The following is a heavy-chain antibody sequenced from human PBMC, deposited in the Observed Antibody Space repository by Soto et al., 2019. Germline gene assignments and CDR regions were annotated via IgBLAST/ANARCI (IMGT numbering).Heavy chain of an antibody. CDR2: MYRDGKT. Sequence: SETLSLTCAVSGYSISSGYYWGWIRQSPGKGLEWIGSMYRDGKTYYNPSLKSRVTISGDTSKNQFSLKLTSVTAADTAVYYCARSGDTMVRGVIIFHYYGMDVWGQGTTVTVSS. CDR3: ARSGDTMVRGVIIFHYYGMDV. J-gene: IGHJ6*02. CDR1: GYSISSGYY. D-gene: IGHD3-10*01. V-gene: IGHV4-38-2*01.